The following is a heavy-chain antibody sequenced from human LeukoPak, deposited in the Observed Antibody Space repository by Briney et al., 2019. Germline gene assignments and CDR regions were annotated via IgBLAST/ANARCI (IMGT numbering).Heavy chain of an antibody. CDR3: AKDDYYDTSGYRD. V-gene: IGHV3-66*02. CDR1: GFTVSSNS. CDR2: IYSGGNT. Sequence: GGSLRLSCTVSGFTVSSNSMSWVRQAPGKGLEWVSFIYSGGNTHYSDSVKGRFTISRDNSKNTLYLQMNSLRAEDTAVYYCAKDDYYDTSGYRDWGQGTLVTVSS. D-gene: IGHD3-22*01. J-gene: IGHJ4*02.